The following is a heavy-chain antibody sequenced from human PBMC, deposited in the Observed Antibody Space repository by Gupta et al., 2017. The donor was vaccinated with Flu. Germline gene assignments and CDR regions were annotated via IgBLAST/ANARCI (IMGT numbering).Heavy chain of an antibody. CDR1: GYIFADFF. V-gene: IGHV1-2*02. J-gene: IGHJ4*02. CDR3: TRSPNTDLEGDG. Sequence: TSGYIFADFFIHGGREAPGQGRVWVGGINPRVGRTIYAEEFQGRVTLSRDTSFATACIEVNSLTSDETAFYYGTRSPNTDLEGDGWGQGTLVTVSS. D-gene: IGHD2-21*02. CDR2: INPRVGRT.